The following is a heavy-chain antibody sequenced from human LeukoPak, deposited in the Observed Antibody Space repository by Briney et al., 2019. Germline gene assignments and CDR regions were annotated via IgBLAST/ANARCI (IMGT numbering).Heavy chain of an antibody. Sequence: GGSLRLSCAASGFTFSNAWMSWVRQAPGKGLEWVGRIKSKTDGGTTDYAAPVKGRFTISRDDSKNTLYLQMNSLKTEDTAVYHCTTDRRGNWNYEHWGQGTLVTVSS. V-gene: IGHV3-15*01. D-gene: IGHD1-7*01. CDR2: IKSKTDGGTT. J-gene: IGHJ1*01. CDR1: GFTFSNAW. CDR3: TTDRRGNWNYEH.